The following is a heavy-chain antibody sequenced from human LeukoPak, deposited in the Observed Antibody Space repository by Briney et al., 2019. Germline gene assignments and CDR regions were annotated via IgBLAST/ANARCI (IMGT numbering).Heavy chain of an antibody. J-gene: IGHJ4*02. Sequence: GDSGKIPCKGSEYSFTSYRIGGVRQMPGKGLEWMGNIYPGDSDTRHSPSFQGQVTISADKYISTAYLQWSSLKASDTAMYYCARHNSYPYYFDYWGQGTLVTVSS. CDR1: EYSFTSYR. CDR2: IYPGDSDT. CDR3: ARHNSYPYYFDY. V-gene: IGHV5-51*01. D-gene: IGHD4-23*01.